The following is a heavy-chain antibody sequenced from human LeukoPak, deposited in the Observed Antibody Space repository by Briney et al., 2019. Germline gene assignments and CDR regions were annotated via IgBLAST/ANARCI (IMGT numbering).Heavy chain of an antibody. J-gene: IGHJ4*02. Sequence: SETLSLTCAVYGYSISSGYYWGWIRQPPGKGLEWIGSIYHSGSTYYNPSLKSRVTISVDTSKNQFSLKLSSVTAADTAVYYCARNQNSGYAQYYFDYWGQGTLVTVSS. V-gene: IGHV4-38-2*01. D-gene: IGHD5-12*01. CDR2: IYHSGST. CDR1: GYSISSGYY. CDR3: ARNQNSGYAQYYFDY.